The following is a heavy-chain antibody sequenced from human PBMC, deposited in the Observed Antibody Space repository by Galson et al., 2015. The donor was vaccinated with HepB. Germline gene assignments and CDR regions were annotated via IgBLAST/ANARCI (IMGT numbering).Heavy chain of an antibody. CDR1: GGTFSSYT. CDR2: IIPILGIA. CDR3: ARDPFWGVVVVPAAMLLDY. V-gene: IGHV1-69*10. Sequence: SVKVSCKASGGTFSSYTISWVRQAPGQGLEWMGGIIPILGIANYAQKFQGRVTITADKSTSTAYMELSSLRSEDTAVYYCARDPFWGVVVVPAAMLLDYWGQGTLVTVSS. D-gene: IGHD2-2*01. J-gene: IGHJ4*02.